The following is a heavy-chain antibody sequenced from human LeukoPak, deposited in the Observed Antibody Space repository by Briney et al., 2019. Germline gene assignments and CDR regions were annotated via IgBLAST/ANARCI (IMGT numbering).Heavy chain of an antibody. CDR1: GFTFSSYA. CDR2: IKQDGSEK. V-gene: IGHV3-7*01. Sequence: GGSLRLSCAASGFTFSSYAMSWVRQAPGKGLEWVANIKQDGSEKYYVDSVKGRFTISRDNAKNSLYLQMNSLRAEDTAVYYCARDGGPHCSTSSCYVYFDYWGQGTLVTVSS. D-gene: IGHD2-2*01. CDR3: ARDGGPHCSTSSCYVYFDY. J-gene: IGHJ4*02.